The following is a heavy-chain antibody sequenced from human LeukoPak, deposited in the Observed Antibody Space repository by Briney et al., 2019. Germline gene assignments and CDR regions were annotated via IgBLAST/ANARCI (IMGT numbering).Heavy chain of an antibody. V-gene: IGHV4-4*07. CDR3: ARVGIVGATTLWANWFDP. J-gene: IGHJ5*02. CDR2: IYTSGST. CDR1: GGSLSSYY. Sequence: LGTLSLTCTASGGSLSSYYWGWVREPAGEGLGWIGRIYTSGSTNYNPSLKSRVTMSVDTSKNQFSLKLSSVTAADTAVYYCARVGIVGATTLWANWFDPWGQGTLVTVSS. D-gene: IGHD1-26*01.